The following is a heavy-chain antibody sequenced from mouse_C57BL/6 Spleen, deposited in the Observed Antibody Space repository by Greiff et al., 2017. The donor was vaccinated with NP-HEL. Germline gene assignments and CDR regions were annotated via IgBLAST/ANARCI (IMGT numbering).Heavy chain of an antibody. CDR2: INPSSGYT. J-gene: IGHJ4*01. Sequence: VQLVESGAELARPGASVKMSCKASGYTFTSYTMHWVKQRPGQGLEWIGYINPSSGYTKYNQKFKDKATLTADKSSSTAYMQLSSLTSEDSAVYYCARSPPYDYYAMDYWGQGTSVTVSS. CDR1: GYTFTSYT. V-gene: IGHV1-4*01. CDR3: ARSPPYDYYAMDY.